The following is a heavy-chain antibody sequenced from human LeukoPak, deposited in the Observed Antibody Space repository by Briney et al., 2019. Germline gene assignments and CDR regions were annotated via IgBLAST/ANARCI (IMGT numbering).Heavy chain of an antibody. Sequence: LETLSLTCAVYGGSFSGYYWSWIRQPPGKGLEWIGEINHSGSTNYNPSLKSRVTISVDTSKNQFSLKLSSVTAADTAVYYCARVGIGYYFDYWGQGTLVTVSS. CDR3: ARVGIGYYFDY. CDR1: GGSFSGYY. V-gene: IGHV4-34*01. D-gene: IGHD7-27*01. J-gene: IGHJ4*02. CDR2: INHSGST.